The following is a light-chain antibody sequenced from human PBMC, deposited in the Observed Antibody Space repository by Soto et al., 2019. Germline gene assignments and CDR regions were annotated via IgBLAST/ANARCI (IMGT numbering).Light chain of an antibody. J-gene: IGKJ1*01. V-gene: IGKV2-28*01. CDR1: QSLLHSNGYNY. CDR2: LGS. Sequence: EIVMTQSPLSLPVTPGEPASISCRSSQSLLHSNGYNYLDWYLQKPGQSPQLLIYLGSTRASGVPDRFSGSGSGTDFTLKISRVEAEDVGVYYCMQALQSPPTFGQGPKVEIK. CDR3: MQALQSPPT.